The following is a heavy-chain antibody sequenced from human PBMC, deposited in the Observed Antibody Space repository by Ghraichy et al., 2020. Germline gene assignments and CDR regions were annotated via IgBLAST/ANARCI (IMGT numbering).Heavy chain of an antibody. J-gene: IGHJ4*02. CDR1: EYTFSSYD. CDR3: TNPPFYFSDSSGGHY. D-gene: IGHD3-22*01. V-gene: IGHV3-23*01. CDR2: INGGGGLA. Sequence: GESLNISCAASEYTFSSYDMSWVRQAPGKGLEWVSTINGGGGLAYYADSVKGRFTISRDNSKKTLYLQMDSLRAEDTAVYYCTNPPFYFSDSSGGHYWGQGTLVTVSS.